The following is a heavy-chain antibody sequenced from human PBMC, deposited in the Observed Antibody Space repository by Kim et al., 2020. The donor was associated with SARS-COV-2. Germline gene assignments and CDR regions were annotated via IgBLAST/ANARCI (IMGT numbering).Heavy chain of an antibody. CDR1: GGSISSSSYY. Sequence: SETLSLTCTVSGGSISSSSYYWGWIRQPPGKGLEWIGSIYYSGSTYYNPSLKSRVTISVDTSKNQFSLKLSSVTAADTAVYYCARRSFGSGWYNYGGWYFDLWGRGTLVTVSS. CDR3: ARRSFGSGWYNYGGWYFDL. CDR2: IYYSGST. V-gene: IGHV4-39*01. D-gene: IGHD6-19*01. J-gene: IGHJ2*01.